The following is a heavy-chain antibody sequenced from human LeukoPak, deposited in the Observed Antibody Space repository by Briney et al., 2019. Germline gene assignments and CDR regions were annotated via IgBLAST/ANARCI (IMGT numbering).Heavy chain of an antibody. V-gene: IGHV1-46*01. Sequence: VASVKVSCKASGYTFISYYIHWVRQAPGQGLEWMGIINPSGGSTSYAQKFQGRVTMTRDTSTSTVYMELSGLRSADTAVYYCATPAYYYATSGAPLDYWGQGTLVTVSS. CDR1: GYTFISYY. D-gene: IGHD3-22*01. J-gene: IGHJ4*02. CDR3: ATPAYYYATSGAPLDY. CDR2: INPSGGST.